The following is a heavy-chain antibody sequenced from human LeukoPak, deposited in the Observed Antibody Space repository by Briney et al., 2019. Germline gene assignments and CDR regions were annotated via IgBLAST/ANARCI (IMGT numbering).Heavy chain of an antibody. CDR1: GFTFSNYG. Sequence: GRSLRLSCAASGFTFSNYGMSWVRQAPGKGLKWVSGINGSGDSPFYANSVKGRFTISRDNSKNTLYVQMNSLRPEDTAVYYCAKDRELLWFGDLSGEGFDYWGRGTLVTVSP. CDR2: INGSGDSP. D-gene: IGHD3-10*01. CDR3: AKDRELLWFGDLSGEGFDY. J-gene: IGHJ4*02. V-gene: IGHV3-23*01.